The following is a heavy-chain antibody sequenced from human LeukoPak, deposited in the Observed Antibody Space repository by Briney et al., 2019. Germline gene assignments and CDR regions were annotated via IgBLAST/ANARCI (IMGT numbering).Heavy chain of an antibody. Sequence: ASVKVSCKASGYTFTTYYMHWVRQAPGQGLEWMGIINPSGGSTSYAQKFQGRVTMTRDTSTSTVYMELSSLRSEDTAVYHCARGVRVPATITYWFDPWGQGTLVTVSS. D-gene: IGHD2-2*02. CDR1: GYTFTTYY. V-gene: IGHV1-46*01. J-gene: IGHJ5*02. CDR2: INPSGGST. CDR3: ARGVRVPATITYWFDP.